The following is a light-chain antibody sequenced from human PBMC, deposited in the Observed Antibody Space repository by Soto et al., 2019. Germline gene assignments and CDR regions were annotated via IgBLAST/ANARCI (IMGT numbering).Light chain of an antibody. CDR1: QSISSW. CDR3: QQCHRYLT. J-gene: IGKJ1*01. CDR2: DAS. Sequence: DIQMTQSPSTLSASVGGRVTITCRASQSISSWLAWYQQKPGKAPKLLIYDASSLQSGVPSRFSGSGSGTEFTLTISSLQPDDIATYYCQQCHRYLTFGQGTKVDIK. V-gene: IGKV1-5*01.